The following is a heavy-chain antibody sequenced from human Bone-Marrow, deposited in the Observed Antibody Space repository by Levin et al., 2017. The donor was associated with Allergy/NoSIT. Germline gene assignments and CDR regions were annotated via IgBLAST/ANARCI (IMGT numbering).Heavy chain of an antibody. CDR1: GFSLSTTGVA. Sequence: ASGPTLVKPTQTLTLTCTFSGFSLSTTGVAVGWVRQSPGEALEWLALLSWDDEKRYNPSLESRLSITRDTSKNQVVLTMTNMGSVDTATYFCAHSSQAWFGEFSHWGQGTLVTVSS. J-gene: IGHJ4*02. CDR3: AHSSQAWFGEFSH. CDR2: LSWDDEK. V-gene: IGHV2-5*02. D-gene: IGHD3-10*01.